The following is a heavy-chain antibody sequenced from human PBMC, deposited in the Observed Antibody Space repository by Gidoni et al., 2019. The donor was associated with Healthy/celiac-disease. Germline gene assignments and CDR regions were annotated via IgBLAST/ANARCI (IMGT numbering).Heavy chain of an antibody. CDR2: IIGGSNHI. Sequence: EVQLVESGGGLVKPGGSLRLSCAASGFTFSTYSMNWVRQAPGKGLEWVSSIIGGSNHIYYADSVRGRFTISRDNANNSLYLQMNSLRAEDTAVYYCARAQAAVGNMVAYWGQGVLVTVSS. CDR1: GFTFSTYS. D-gene: IGHD6-13*01. V-gene: IGHV3-21*01. J-gene: IGHJ4*02. CDR3: ARAQAAVGNMVAY.